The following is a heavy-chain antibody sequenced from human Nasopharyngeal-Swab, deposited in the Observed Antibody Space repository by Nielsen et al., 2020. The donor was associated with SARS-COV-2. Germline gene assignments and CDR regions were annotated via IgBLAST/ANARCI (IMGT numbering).Heavy chain of an antibody. Sequence: GSLRPSFTVLGGSISSYYWSWIRQPAGKGLEWIGRIYTSGRTNYNPSLKSRVTMSVDTSKNQFSLKLSSVTAADTAVYYCARGPEYYDFWSGYPGNAFDIWGQGTMVTVSS. CDR3: ARGPEYYDFWSGYPGNAFDI. CDR1: GGSISSYY. D-gene: IGHD3-3*01. CDR2: IYTSGRT. V-gene: IGHV4-4*07. J-gene: IGHJ3*02.